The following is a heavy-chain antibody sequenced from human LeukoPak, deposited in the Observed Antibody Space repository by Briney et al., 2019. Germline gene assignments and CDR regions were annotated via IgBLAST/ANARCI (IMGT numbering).Heavy chain of an antibody. CDR1: AGSISSSSYY. CDR3: ARRSGFWSGYYLFDY. CDR2: IYYSGST. D-gene: IGHD3-3*01. V-gene: IGHV4-39*01. Sequence: PSETLSLTCTVSAGSISSSSYYWDWVRQPPGKGLEWIGSIYYSGSTYYNPSLKSRVTISVDTSKNQISLKAKSVTAADTAVYYCARRSGFWSGYYLFDYWGQGTLVTVSS. J-gene: IGHJ4*02.